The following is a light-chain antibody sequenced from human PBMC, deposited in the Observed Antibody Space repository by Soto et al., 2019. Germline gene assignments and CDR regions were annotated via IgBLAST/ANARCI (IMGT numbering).Light chain of an antibody. CDR2: GNS. V-gene: IGLV1-40*01. Sequence: QSVLTQPPSVSGAPGQRVTSSCTGSSSNIGAGYDVHWYQQLPGTAPKLLIYGNSNRPSGVPDRFSGSKSGTSASLAITGLQAEDDADYYCQSYDSSLSGRVVFGGGTKLTVL. CDR3: QSYDSSLSGRVV. J-gene: IGLJ2*01. CDR1: SSNIGAGYD.